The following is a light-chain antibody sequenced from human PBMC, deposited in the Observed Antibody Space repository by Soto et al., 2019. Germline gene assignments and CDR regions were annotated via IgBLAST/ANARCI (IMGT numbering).Light chain of an antibody. CDR1: QGISNW. CDR2: DAS. CDR3: QQYNSYSYT. J-gene: IGKJ2*01. Sequence: DIQMTQSPSTLSASVGDGVTITCRASQGISNWLAWYQQKPGKAPNLLIYDASSLESGVPSRFSGSGSGTEFTLTISSLQPDDFATYYCQQYNSYSYTFGQGTKLEIK. V-gene: IGKV1-5*01.